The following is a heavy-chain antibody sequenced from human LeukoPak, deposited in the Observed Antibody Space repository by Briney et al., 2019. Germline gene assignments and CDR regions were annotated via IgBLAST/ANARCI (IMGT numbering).Heavy chain of an antibody. V-gene: IGHV3-48*01. Sequence: PGGSLRLSCAASGFTFSSYSMNWVRQAPEKGLEWLSYISNGSSTIYYADSVKGRFTISRDNAKNSLYLQMNSLRAEDTAVYYCAVLFDYWGQGTLVTVSS. CDR2: ISNGSSTI. J-gene: IGHJ4*02. CDR3: AVLFDY. CDR1: GFTFSSYS.